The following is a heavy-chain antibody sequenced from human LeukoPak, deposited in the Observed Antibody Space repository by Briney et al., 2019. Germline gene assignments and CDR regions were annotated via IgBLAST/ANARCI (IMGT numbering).Heavy chain of an antibody. CDR2: IHTSGST. CDR1: GGSISSYY. V-gene: IGHV4-4*07. CDR3: ARYGQWLPYYFDY. J-gene: IGHJ4*02. D-gene: IGHD6-19*01. Sequence: SETLSLTCTVSGGSISSYYWSWIRQPAGKGLEWIGRIHTSGSTNYNPSLKSRVTISVDKSKNQFSLKLSSVTAADTAVYYCARYGQWLPYYFDYWGQGTLVTVSS.